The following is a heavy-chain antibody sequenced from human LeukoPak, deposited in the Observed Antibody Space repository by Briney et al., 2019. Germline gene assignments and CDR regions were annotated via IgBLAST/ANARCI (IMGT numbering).Heavy chain of an antibody. V-gene: IGHV3-23*01. CDR3: AREAYDSSAYYFDY. CDR2: ISGTGSRT. J-gene: IGHJ4*02. Sequence: GGSLRLSCAASGFTFSSYAMNWVRQAPGKGLEWVSAISGTGSRTYYADSVKGRFTISRDNSKNTLYLLMHSLRPEDTAVYYCAREAYDSSAYYFDYWGQGALVTVSS. CDR1: GFTFSSYA. D-gene: IGHD3-22*01.